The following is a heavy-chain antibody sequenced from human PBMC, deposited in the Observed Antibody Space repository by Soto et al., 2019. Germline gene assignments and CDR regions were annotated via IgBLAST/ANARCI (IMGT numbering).Heavy chain of an antibody. CDR1: GFTFSNYG. V-gene: IGHV3-33*01. Sequence: QVQLVESGGGVVQPGRSLRLSCAASGFTFSNYGMHWVRQAPGKGLEWVAVILNDGSNRYHADSVKDRFTISRDNSKNMLYLQMNSLRAEDTAVYYCASDDEDSGNGMDVWGQGTTVTVS. CDR2: ILNDGSNR. CDR3: ASDDEDSGNGMDV. J-gene: IGHJ6*02. D-gene: IGHD3-10*01.